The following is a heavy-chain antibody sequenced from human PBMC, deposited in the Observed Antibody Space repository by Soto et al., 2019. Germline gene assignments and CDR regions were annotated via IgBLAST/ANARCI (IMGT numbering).Heavy chain of an antibody. V-gene: IGHV1-2*02. J-gene: IGHJ6*02. CDR2: INPNSGGT. D-gene: IGHD4-17*01. Sequence: ASVKVSCKACGYTFTGYYMHWVRQAPGQGREWMGWINPNSGGTNYAQKFQGRVTMTRDTSISTAYMELSRLRSDDTAVYYCARDSSTVTTVYYSSYGMDVWGQGTTVTVSS. CDR3: ARDSSTVTTVYYSSYGMDV. CDR1: GYTFTGYY.